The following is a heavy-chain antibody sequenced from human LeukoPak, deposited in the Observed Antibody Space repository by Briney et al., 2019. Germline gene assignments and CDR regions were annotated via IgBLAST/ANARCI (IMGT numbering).Heavy chain of an antibody. D-gene: IGHD3-10*01. V-gene: IGHV3-21*01. Sequence: PGGSLRLSCAAFGFTFSGYSMNWVRQAPGKGLEWVSSISSSSSYIYYADSVKGRFTISRDNAKNSLYLQMNSLRAEDTAVYYCARSSMVRGVMNYYYYMDVWGKGTTVAVSS. CDR1: GFTFSGYS. J-gene: IGHJ6*03. CDR2: ISSSSSYI. CDR3: ARSSMVRGVMNYYYYMDV.